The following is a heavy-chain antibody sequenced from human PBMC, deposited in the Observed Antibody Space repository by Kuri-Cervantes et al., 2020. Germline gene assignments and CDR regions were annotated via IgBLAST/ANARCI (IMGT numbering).Heavy chain of an antibody. CDR3: ARIGGAVASLPVIYYYYGMDF. D-gene: IGHD6-19*01. CDR1: GYTFTGYY. Sequence: ASVKVSCKASGYTFTGYYMHWVRQAPGQGLEWMGWINPNSGGTNYAQKFQGRVTMTRDTSISTAYMELSRLRSDDTAVYYCARIGGAVASLPVIYYYYGMDFWGQGTTVTVSS. V-gene: IGHV1-2*02. CDR2: INPNSGGT. J-gene: IGHJ6*02.